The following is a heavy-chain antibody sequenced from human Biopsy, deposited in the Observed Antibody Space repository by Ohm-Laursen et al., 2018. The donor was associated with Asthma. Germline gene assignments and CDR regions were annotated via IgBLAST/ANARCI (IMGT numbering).Heavy chain of an antibody. V-gene: IGHV3-30*18. D-gene: IGHD4-17*01. CDR3: AKGHGDYVFPYFQH. CDR2: ISYDGSDK. CDR1: RFTFSSFG. J-gene: IGHJ1*01. Sequence: SLRLSCAASRFTFSSFGIHWVRQAPGKGLEWVAVISYDGSDKYYADSVKGRFTISRDNSKNTLYLQMNSLRAEDTAVYYCAKGHGDYVFPYFQHWGQGTLVTVSS.